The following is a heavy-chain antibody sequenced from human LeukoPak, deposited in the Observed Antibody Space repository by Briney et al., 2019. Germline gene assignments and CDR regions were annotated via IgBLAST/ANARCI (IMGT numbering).Heavy chain of an antibody. CDR2: ISAYNGNT. CDR3: ARDDRSGSYYGFFDY. D-gene: IGHD1-26*01. J-gene: IGHJ4*02. V-gene: IGHV1-18*01. Sequence: ASVKVSCKASGYTFTSYGISWVRQAPGQGLEWMGWISAYNGNTNYAQKLQGRVTMTTDTSTSTAYMELRSLRSDDTAVYYCARDDRSGSYYGFFDYWGQGTLVTVSS. CDR1: GYTFTSYG.